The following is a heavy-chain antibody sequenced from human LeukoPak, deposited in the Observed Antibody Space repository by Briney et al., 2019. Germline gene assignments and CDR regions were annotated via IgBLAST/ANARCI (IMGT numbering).Heavy chain of an antibody. CDR2: VAPDDGQT. D-gene: IGHD4-23*01. Sequence: ASVKVSCKVSGYTFTDYYIHWVQQAPGEGLEWMGLVAPDDGQTIYAEKFQGRVTITADTSTDTAYMEVNSLRSEDTAVYYCATDLNGGNSGFDYWGQGTPVTVSS. CDR1: GYTFTDYY. V-gene: IGHV1-69-2*01. J-gene: IGHJ4*02. CDR3: ATDLNGGNSGFDY.